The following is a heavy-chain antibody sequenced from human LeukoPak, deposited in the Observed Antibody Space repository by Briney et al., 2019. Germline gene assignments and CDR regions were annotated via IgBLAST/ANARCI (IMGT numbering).Heavy chain of an antibody. CDR3: ARGEGRFHPDGCILDNFDY. D-gene: IGHD5-24*01. J-gene: IGHJ4*02. CDR1: GYTFTSYY. Sequence: ASVKVSCKASGYTFTSYYMHWVRQAPGQGLEWMGIINPSGGSTSYAQKFQGRVTMTRDTSTSTVYMELSSLRSEDTAVYYCARGEGRFHPDGCILDNFDYWGQGTLVTVSS. V-gene: IGHV1-46*01. CDR2: INPSGGST.